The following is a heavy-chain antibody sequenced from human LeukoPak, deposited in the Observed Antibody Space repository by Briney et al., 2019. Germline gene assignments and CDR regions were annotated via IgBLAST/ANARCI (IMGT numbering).Heavy chain of an antibody. D-gene: IGHD3-10*01. Sequence: PSETLSLTCTVSGGSISSSSYYWGWIRQPPGKGLEWIGSIYYSGSTNYNPSLKSRVTISVDTSKNQFSLKLSSVTAADTAVYYCARYQVVTMVRGVIKRYGMDVWGQGTTVTVSS. J-gene: IGHJ6*02. CDR1: GGSISSSSYY. CDR2: IYYSGST. CDR3: ARYQVVTMVRGVIKRYGMDV. V-gene: IGHV4-39*07.